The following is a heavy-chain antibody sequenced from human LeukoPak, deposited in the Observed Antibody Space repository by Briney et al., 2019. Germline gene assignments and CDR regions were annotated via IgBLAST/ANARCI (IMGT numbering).Heavy chain of an antibody. Sequence: AETLSLTCTVSVGSISSYYLRWIRQPAGKVLEWISRFYGGGSTTYNPSLKSRVTISVDTSNNQFSLKLSSVTAADAVLYYCARDSGTTGEVKFDSWGQGTLVTVSS. D-gene: IGHD3-10*01. J-gene: IGHJ5*01. CDR3: ARDSGTTGEVKFDS. V-gene: IGHV4-4*07. CDR1: VGSISSYY. CDR2: FYGGGST.